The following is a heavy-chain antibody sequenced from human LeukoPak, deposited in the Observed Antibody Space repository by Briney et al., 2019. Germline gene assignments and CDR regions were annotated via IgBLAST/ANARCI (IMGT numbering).Heavy chain of an antibody. CDR1: GFTFSSYW. D-gene: IGHD6-19*01. Sequence: PGGSLRLSCAASGFTFSSYWMSWVRQAPGKGLEWVANIKQDRSEKYYVDSVKGRVTISRDNAKNSLYLQMNSLRAEDTAVYYCARDRAVAGTGDWFDPWGQGTLVTVSS. V-gene: IGHV3-7*01. CDR2: IKQDRSEK. CDR3: ARDRAVAGTGDWFDP. J-gene: IGHJ5*02.